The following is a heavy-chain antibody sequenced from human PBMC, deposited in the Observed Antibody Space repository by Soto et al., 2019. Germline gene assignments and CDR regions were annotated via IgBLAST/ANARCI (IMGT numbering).Heavy chain of an antibody. J-gene: IGHJ6*02. D-gene: IGHD6-13*01. V-gene: IGHV1-2*04. CDR2: INPSGGST. CDR3: ARGGIAAAGIYYYYGMDV. CDR1: GYTFTSYY. Sequence: ASVKLSCKACGYTFTSYYMHWVRQAPGQGLEWMGIINPSGGSTNYAQKFQGWATMTRDTSISTAYMELSRLRSDDTAVYYCARGGIAAAGIYYYYGMDVWGQGTTVTVSS.